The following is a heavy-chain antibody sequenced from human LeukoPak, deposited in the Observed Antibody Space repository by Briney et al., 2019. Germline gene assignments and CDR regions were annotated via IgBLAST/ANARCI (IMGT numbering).Heavy chain of an antibody. CDR2: INHSTST. CDR1: GGSISSYY. D-gene: IGHD3-22*01. J-gene: IGHJ5*02. V-gene: IGHV4-34*01. Sequence: SETLSLTCTVSGGSISSYYWSWIRQPPGKGLEWIGEINHSTSTNYNPSLKSRATISVDTSKNHFSLKLSSVTAADTAVYYCARGSGYYDTSGYYYLWGQGTLVTVSS. CDR3: ARGSGYYDTSGYYYL.